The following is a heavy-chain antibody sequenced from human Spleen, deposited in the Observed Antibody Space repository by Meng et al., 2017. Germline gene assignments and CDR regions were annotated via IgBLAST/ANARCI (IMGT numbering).Heavy chain of an antibody. CDR2: LNTNSGNT. V-gene: IGHV1-8*03. J-gene: IGHJ6*02. Sequence: AAVKVSCMASVYSFPSYYINWVRQATGQGLEWMVWLNTNSGNTAYARKFQGRVTIIRDTSISTAYIELSNLTSEDTAVYYCAGGQGSGWYTFSTYYYYSMDVWGQGTTVTVSS. CDR3: AGGQGSGWYTFSTYYYYSMDV. CDR1: VYSFPSYY. D-gene: IGHD6-19*01.